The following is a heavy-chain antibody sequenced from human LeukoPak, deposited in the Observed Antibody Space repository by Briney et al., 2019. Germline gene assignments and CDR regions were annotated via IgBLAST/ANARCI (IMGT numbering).Heavy chain of an antibody. J-gene: IGHJ4*02. D-gene: IGHD5-24*01. Sequence: PSETLSLACTVSGGSISSGDYYWSWIRQPPGKGLEWIGYLYYSGSTNYNPSLKSRVTISVDKSKNQFSLKLSSVTAADTAVYYCARSGWPPSYFDYWGQGTLVTVSS. V-gene: IGHV4-61*05. CDR3: ARSGWPPSYFDY. CDR1: GGSISSGDYY. CDR2: LYYSGST.